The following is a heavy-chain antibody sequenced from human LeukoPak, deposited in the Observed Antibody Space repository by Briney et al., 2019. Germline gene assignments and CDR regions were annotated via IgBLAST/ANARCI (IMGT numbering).Heavy chain of an antibody. CDR1: GFTFSSYS. D-gene: IGHD3-9*01. CDR2: ISSSSSYI. V-gene: IGHV3-21*01. CDR3: ARDPPYYDILTGYPRYGMEV. J-gene: IGHJ6*04. Sequence: GGSLRLSCAASGFTFSSYSMNWVRQAPGKGLEWVSSISSSSSYIYYADSVKGRFTISRDNAKNSLYLQMNSLRAEDTAVYYCARDPPYYDILTGYPRYGMEVWGKGTTVTVSS.